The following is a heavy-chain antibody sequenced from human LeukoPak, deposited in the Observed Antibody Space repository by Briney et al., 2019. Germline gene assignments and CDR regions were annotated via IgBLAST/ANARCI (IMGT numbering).Heavy chain of an antibody. Sequence: SETLSLTCTVSGVSISSHYWSWIRQSPGKRLEWIGNIYYTGSTTYTPSLKSRVAISIDTSKNQFSLTLNSVTAADAAVYYCASAGNPHYFDFWGQGPLITVSS. CDR1: GVSISSHY. V-gene: IGHV4-59*11. J-gene: IGHJ4*02. CDR3: ASAGNPHYFDF. CDR2: IYYTGST.